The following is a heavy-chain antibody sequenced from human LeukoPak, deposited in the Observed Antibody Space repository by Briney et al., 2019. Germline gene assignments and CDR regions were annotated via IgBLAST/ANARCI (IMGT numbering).Heavy chain of an antibody. CDR3: ASGYSGYDPFDY. CDR1: GGTFSSYA. J-gene: IGHJ4*02. Sequence: ASVKVSCKASGGTFSSYAISWVRQAPGQGLEWMGWINPNSGGTNYAQKFQGRVTMTRDTSISTAYMELSRLRSDDTAVYYCASGYSGYDPFDYWGQGTLVTVSS. V-gene: IGHV1-2*02. D-gene: IGHD5-12*01. CDR2: INPNSGGT.